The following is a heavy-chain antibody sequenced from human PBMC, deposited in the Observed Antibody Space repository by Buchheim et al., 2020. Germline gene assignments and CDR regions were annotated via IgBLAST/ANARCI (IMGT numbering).Heavy chain of an antibody. J-gene: IGHJ6*03. D-gene: IGHD2-2*01. V-gene: IGHV1-46*01. CDR3: ARDAPIVPAAISYYYYMDV. Sequence: QVQLVQSGAEVKKPGASVKVPCKASGYTFTSYYMHWVRQAPGQGLEWMGIINPSGGSTSYAQKFQGRVTMTRDTSTSTVYMELSSLRSEDTAVYYCARDAPIVPAAISYYYYMDVWGKGTT. CDR1: GYTFTSYY. CDR2: INPSGGST.